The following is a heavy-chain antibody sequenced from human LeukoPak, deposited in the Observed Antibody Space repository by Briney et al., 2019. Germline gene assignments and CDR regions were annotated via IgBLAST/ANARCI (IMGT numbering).Heavy chain of an antibody. V-gene: IGHV1-69*13. CDR2: INPIFGTA. D-gene: IGHD3-3*01. CDR1: GGTFSSYA. J-gene: IGHJ6*02. Sequence: GAPVKVSCKASGGTFSSYAISWVRQAPGQGLEWMGGINPIFGTANYAQKFQGRVTITADESTSTAYMELSSLRSEDTAVYYCARRRYDFWSGYSDYYYYGMDVWGQGTTVTVSS. CDR3: ARRRYDFWSGYSDYYYYGMDV.